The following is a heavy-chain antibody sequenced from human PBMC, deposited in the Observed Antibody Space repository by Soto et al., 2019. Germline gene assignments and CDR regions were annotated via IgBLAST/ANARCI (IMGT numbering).Heavy chain of an antibody. CDR2: ISSSSSYI. V-gene: IGHV3-21*01. CDR3: ARMDGYSSGWYYFDY. D-gene: IGHD6-19*01. Sequence: GGSLRLSCSASEFTFSSYSMNWVRQAPGKGLEWVSSISSSSSYIYYADSVKGRFTISRDNAKNSLYLQMNSLRAEDTAVYYCARMDGYSSGWYYFDYWGQGTLVTVSS. CDR1: EFTFSSYS. J-gene: IGHJ4*02.